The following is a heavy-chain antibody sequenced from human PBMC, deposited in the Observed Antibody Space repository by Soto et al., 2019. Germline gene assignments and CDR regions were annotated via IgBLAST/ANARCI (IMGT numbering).Heavy chain of an antibody. V-gene: IGHV3-23*01. D-gene: IGHD2-15*01. J-gene: IGHJ5*02. CDR3: AKDIVVVVAATPDWFDP. Sequence: EVQLLESGGGLVQPGGSLRLSCAASGFTFSSYAMSWVRQAPGKGLEWVSVISGSGGSTNYADPVKGRFTISRDNSKSTLYLQMNSLRAEDTAVYYCAKDIVVVVAATPDWFDPWGQGTLVTVSS. CDR1: GFTFSSYA. CDR2: ISGSGGST.